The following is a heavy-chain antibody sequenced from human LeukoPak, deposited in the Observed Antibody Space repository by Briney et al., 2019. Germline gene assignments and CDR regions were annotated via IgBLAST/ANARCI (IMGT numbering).Heavy chain of an antibody. V-gene: IGHV4-4*02. CDR3: TRARPLYGMDV. CDR1: GGSITTSTSNW. CDR2: IYHSGST. J-gene: IGHJ6*02. Sequence: PSGTLSLTCTVSGGSITTSTSNWWSWVRQPPGKGLEWIGEIYHSGSTNYNPSLESRVTISVDKSKNQFSLRLNSVTAADTAVYFCTRARPLYGMDVWGQGTTVTVSS.